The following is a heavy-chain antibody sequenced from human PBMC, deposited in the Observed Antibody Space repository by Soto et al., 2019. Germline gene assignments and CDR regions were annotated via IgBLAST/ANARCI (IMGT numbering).Heavy chain of an antibody. J-gene: IGHJ5*02. CDR1: GYTFTNFG. CDR3: ARRMIQYYDSSDYYASGGNWFDP. Sequence: ASVKVSCKASGYTFTNFGISWVRQAPGQGLEWMGWISAYNGNTNYAQNFQGRVTMTTNTSTSTAYMELRSLRSEDTAVYYCARRMIQYYDSSDYYASGGNWFDPWGQGTLVTVSS. D-gene: IGHD3-22*01. V-gene: IGHV1-18*01. CDR2: ISAYNGNT.